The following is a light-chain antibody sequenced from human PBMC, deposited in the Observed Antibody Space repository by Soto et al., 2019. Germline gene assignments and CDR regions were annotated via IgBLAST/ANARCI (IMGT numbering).Light chain of an antibody. CDR3: SSYTGGNPSYV. V-gene: IGLV2-8*01. J-gene: IGLJ1*01. Sequence: QSVLTQPPSASGSPGQSVTISCTGTSSDVGGHDYVSWYQQRPGKAPKLMIYEVTIRPSGVSDRFSGSKSGNTASLTVSGLQAEDEADYYCSSYTGGNPSYVFGTGTKATVL. CDR2: EVT. CDR1: SSDVGGHDY.